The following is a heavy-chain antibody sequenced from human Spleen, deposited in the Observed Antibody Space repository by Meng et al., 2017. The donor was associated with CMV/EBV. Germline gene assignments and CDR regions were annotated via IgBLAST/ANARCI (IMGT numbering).Heavy chain of an antibody. Sequence: GGSLRLSCAASGFTFSSYEMNWVRQAPGKGLEWISYISSSGGTIYYADSVKGRFTISRDNAKNSLYLQMNSLRAEDTAVYYCARDTITARRYYYYGLDVWGQGTTVTVSS. J-gene: IGHJ6*02. CDR2: ISSSGGTI. V-gene: IGHV3-48*03. D-gene: IGHD6-6*01. CDR1: GFTFSSYE. CDR3: ARDTITARRYYYYGLDV.